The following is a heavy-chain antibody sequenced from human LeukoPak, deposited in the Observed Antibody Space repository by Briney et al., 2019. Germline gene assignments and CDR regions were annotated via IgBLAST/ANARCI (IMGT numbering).Heavy chain of an antibody. J-gene: IGHJ4*02. CDR3: ARCPLVQGVNRHLDY. Sequence: GESLKISCKGSGYSFSTYWIAWVRQMPGKGLEWMGIIYPGDSDTIYSPSFQGQVTISADKSISTAYVQWSSLKASDTAMYYCARCPLVQGVNRHLDYWGQGTLVTVSS. CDR1: GYSFSTYW. D-gene: IGHD3-10*01. V-gene: IGHV5-51*01. CDR2: IYPGDSDT.